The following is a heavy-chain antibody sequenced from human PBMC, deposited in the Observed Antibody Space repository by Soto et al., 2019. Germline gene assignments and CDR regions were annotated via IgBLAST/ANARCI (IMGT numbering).Heavy chain of an antibody. CDR1: GYTFTSYY. V-gene: IGHV1-46*01. Sequence: GALVKVSCKASGYTFTSYYMHWVRQAPGQGLEWMGIINPSGGSTSYAQKFQGRVTMTRDTSTSTVYMELSSLRSEDTAVYYCARAVVVAATPSLYYFDYWGQGTLVTVSS. CDR2: INPSGGST. J-gene: IGHJ4*02. CDR3: ARAVVVAATPSLYYFDY. D-gene: IGHD2-15*01.